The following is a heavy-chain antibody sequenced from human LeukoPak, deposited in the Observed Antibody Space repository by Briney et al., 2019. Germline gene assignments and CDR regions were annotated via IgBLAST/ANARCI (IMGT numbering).Heavy chain of an antibody. CDR2: IRYDGSSK. CDR1: GFTFSSYS. Sequence: GGSLRLSCAAPGFTFSSYSMRWGRQSPGKGLWRGTFIRYDGSSKYYAASLKGRFTISRDNSKNTLYLQMYSLRAEDTAVYYCAKDVYRYDRAGYVLDYWGQGTLVTVSS. D-gene: IGHD3-22*01. J-gene: IGHJ4*02. V-gene: IGHV3-30*02. CDR3: AKDVYRYDRAGYVLDY.